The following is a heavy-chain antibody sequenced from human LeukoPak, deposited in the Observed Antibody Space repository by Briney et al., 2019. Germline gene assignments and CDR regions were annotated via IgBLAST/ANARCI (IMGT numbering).Heavy chain of an antibody. CDR2: ISSSSSYI. Sequence: GGSLRLSCAASGFTFSSYSMNWVRQAPGKGLEWVSSISSSSSYIYYADSVKGRFTISRDKSKNSLYLQMNSLRLEDTAMYYCARDGLRRRPTPYCGGYCPLYSWGLGALVSVSS. CDR3: ARDGLRRRPTPYCGGYCPLYS. D-gene: IGHD2-21*02. V-gene: IGHV3-21*01. CDR1: GFTFSSYS. J-gene: IGHJ4*02.